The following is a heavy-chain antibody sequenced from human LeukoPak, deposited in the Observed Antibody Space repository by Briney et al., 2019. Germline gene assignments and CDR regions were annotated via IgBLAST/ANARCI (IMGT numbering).Heavy chain of an antibody. Sequence: KPSETLSLTCTVSGGSITNYYWSWIRQPPGKGLEWIGYIYYSGSTNYNPSLKSRVTISVDTSKNQFSLNLISVTAADTAIYYCARHPARGAAGYAFDIWGQGTMVTVSS. CDR2: IYYSGST. CDR1: GGSITNYY. CDR3: ARHPARGAAGYAFDI. J-gene: IGHJ3*02. D-gene: IGHD6-19*01. V-gene: IGHV4-59*08.